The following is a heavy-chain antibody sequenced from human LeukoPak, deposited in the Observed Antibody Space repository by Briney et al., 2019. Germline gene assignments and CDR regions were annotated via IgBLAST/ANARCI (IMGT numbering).Heavy chain of an antibody. V-gene: IGHV3-48*01. CDR3: ARDDNLRSSWPFDY. Sequence: GGSLRLSCAASGFIFSSYSMNWVRQAPGKGLEWVSYIGSSGTIYYADSVKGRFTISRDNAKNSLYLQMNSLRAEDTAVYYCARDDNLRSSWPFDYWGQGTLVTVSS. D-gene: IGHD6-13*01. J-gene: IGHJ4*02. CDR2: IGSSGTI. CDR1: GFIFSSYS.